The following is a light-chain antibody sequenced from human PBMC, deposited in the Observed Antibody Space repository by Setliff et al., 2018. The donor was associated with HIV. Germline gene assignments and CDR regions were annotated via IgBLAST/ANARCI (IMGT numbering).Light chain of an antibody. CDR1: QSVLSTSNNKNN. V-gene: IGKV4-1*01. Sequence: DIVMTQSPDSLAVSLGERATINCKSSQSVLSTSNNKNNLACYQHKPGQPPKLLIYWASTRESGVPDLFSGSGSAIVFTLTISSLQAEEVAVYYWQQYYTSPQWTVGQGAKV. CDR3: QQYYTSPQWT. J-gene: IGKJ1*01. CDR2: WAS.